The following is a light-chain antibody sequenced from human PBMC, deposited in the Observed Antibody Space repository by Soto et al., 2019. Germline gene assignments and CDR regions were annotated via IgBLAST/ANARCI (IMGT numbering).Light chain of an antibody. V-gene: IGKV1-5*01. CDR1: QSIGSW. Sequence: DIQMTQAPSTLSASVGDRFTITCRASQSIGSWLAWYQQKPGTAPKFLIFDASTLESGVPSRFSGSGSGTEFTLTISRLQPDDFATYYCQHYNSYGTFGQGTKVHIK. J-gene: IGKJ1*01. CDR3: QHYNSYGT. CDR2: DAS.